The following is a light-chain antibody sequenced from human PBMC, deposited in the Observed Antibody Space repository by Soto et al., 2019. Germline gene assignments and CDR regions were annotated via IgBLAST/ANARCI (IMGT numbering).Light chain of an antibody. CDR1: ESVSSY. J-gene: IGKJ2*01. Sequence: EIVLTQSPATLSLSPGERATLSCRASESVSSYLAWYQQKPGQAPRLLIYDASNRATGIPARFSGNVSGTDFTLTISSLEPEDFAVYYCQQRSNWPPLYTFGQGTKLEIK. CDR2: DAS. CDR3: QQRSNWPPLYT. V-gene: IGKV3-11*01.